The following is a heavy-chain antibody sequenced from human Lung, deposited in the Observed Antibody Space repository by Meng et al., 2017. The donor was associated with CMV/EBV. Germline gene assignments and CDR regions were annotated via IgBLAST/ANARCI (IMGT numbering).Heavy chain of an antibody. D-gene: IGHD4-17*01. V-gene: IGHV3-11*01. Sequence: GESLKISCAASGFTFSDHYMSWIRQAPGKGLEWISYISGSTNTIHYAASVRGRFTISRDNAKNLLLLQMNSLRAEDTAVYYCAREDQGDYWFDYWGQGTVVTVDS. J-gene: IGHJ4*02. CDR3: AREDQGDYWFDY. CDR2: ISGSTNTI. CDR1: GFTFSDHY.